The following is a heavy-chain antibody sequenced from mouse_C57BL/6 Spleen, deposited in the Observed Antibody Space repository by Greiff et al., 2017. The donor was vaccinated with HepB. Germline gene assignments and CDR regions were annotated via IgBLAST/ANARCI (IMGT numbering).Heavy chain of an antibody. J-gene: IGHJ4*01. V-gene: IGHV5-17*01. CDR3: ARPRYYGSRGAMDY. CDR1: GFTFSDYG. D-gene: IGHD1-1*01. Sequence: EVHLVESGGGLVKPGGSLKLSCAASGFTFSDYGMHWVRQAPEKGLEWVAYISSGSSTIYYADTVKGRFTISRDNAKNTLFLQMTSLRSEDTAMYYCARPRYYGSRGAMDYWGQGTSVTVSS. CDR2: ISSGSSTI.